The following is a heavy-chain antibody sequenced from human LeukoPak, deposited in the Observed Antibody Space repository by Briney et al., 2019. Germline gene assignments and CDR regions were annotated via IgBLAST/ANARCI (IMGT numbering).Heavy chain of an antibody. V-gene: IGHV3-30*18. CDR1: GFTFSSYG. Sequence: GGSLRLSCAASGFTFSSYGMHWVRQAPGRGLEWVALISYDGSNKYYAESVKGRFTIPRDNSKNTLYLQMNSLRAGDTAVYYCAKDRVWSSGDLDSWGQGTLVTVST. CDR3: AKDRVWSSGDLDS. CDR2: ISYDGSNK. D-gene: IGHD2-21*01. J-gene: IGHJ4*02.